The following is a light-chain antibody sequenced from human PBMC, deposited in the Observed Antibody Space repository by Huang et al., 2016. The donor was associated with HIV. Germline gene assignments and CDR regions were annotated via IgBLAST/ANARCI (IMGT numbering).Light chain of an antibody. Sequence: EIVLTQSPATLSLSPGERATLSCRASQSVVNLAGYQHKPGQAPRLLIYDASNRASGIPARFSGSGSGTDFTLTVNILQPEDSAVYYCQQRNSWPPITFGQGTRLEIK. J-gene: IGKJ5*01. CDR2: DAS. CDR1: QSVVN. V-gene: IGKV3-11*01. CDR3: QQRNSWPPIT.